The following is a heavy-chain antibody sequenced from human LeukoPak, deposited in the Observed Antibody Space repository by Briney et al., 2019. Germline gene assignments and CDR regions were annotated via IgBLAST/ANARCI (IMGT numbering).Heavy chain of an antibody. CDR1: GYTLTELS. CDR3: ARGHVIVVNNWFDP. D-gene: IGHD3-22*01. V-gene: IGHV1-18*01. J-gene: IGHJ5*02. CDR2: ISAYNGNT. Sequence: ASVKVSCKVSGYTLTELSMHWVRQAPGQGLEWMGWISAYNGNTNYAQKPQGRVTMTTDTSTSTAYMELRSLRSDDTAVYYCARGHVIVVNNWFDPWGQGTLVTVSS.